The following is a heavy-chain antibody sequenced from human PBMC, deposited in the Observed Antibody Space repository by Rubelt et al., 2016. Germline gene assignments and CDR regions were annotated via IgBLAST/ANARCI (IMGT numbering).Heavy chain of an antibody. V-gene: IGHV1-8*01. CDR2: MNPNSGNT. CDR3: ARRIAVAGTGWFDP. CDR1: GYTFTSYD. J-gene: IGHJ5*02. Sequence: GASVKVSCKASGYTFTSYDINWVRQATGQGLEWMGWMNPNSGNTGYAQKFQGRVTMTTDTSTSTAYMELRSLRSDDTAVYYCARRIAVAGTGWFDPWGQGTLVTVSS. D-gene: IGHD6-19*01.